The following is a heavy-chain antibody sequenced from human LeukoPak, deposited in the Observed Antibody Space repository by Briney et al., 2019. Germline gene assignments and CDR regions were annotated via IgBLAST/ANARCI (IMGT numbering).Heavy chain of an antibody. J-gene: IGHJ4*02. Sequence: GGSLRLSCAASGFTFSSYSMNWVRQAPWKGLEWVSSISSSSSYIYYADSVKGRFTISRDNAKNSLYLQMNSLRAEDTAVYYCARVSGSILVFDYWGQGTLVTVSS. D-gene: IGHD1-26*01. CDR2: ISSSSSYI. CDR3: ARVSGSILVFDY. CDR1: GFTFSSYS. V-gene: IGHV3-21*01.